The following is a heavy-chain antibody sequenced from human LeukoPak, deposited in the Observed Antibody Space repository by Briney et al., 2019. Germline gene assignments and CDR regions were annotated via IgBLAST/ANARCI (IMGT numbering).Heavy chain of an antibody. J-gene: IGHJ6*02. CDR1: GFPLSGYW. CDR3: TRVQAGRSGLMDV. D-gene: IGHD2-8*02. V-gene: IGHV3-74*01. Sequence: GGSLRLSCAASGFPLSGYWMHLVGQVPGKGLVWVSRIDANGGGTTYADSVKGRFAISRDNAKNTLYLQMSSLRIEDTAVYYCTRVQAGRSGLMDVWGRGTTVTVSS. CDR2: IDANGGGT.